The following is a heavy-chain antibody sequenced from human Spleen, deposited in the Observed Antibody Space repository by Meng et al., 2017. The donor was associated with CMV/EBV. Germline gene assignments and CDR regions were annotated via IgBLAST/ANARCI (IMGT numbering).Heavy chain of an antibody. CDR2: ISSSSTYI. CDR3: ARGRGMGV. V-gene: IGHV3-21*01. CDR1: GFTFSPYS. D-gene: IGHD2-15*01. Sequence: GESLKISCAASGFTFSPYSMNWVRQAPGKGLEWVSSISSSSTYIHYADSVKGRFTISRDNAKNSLYLQMNSLRAEDTAVYYCARGRGMGVWGQGTAVTVSS. J-gene: IGHJ6*02.